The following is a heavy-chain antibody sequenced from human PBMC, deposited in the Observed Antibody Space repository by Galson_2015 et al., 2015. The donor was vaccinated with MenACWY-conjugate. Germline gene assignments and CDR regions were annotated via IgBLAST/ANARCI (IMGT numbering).Heavy chain of an antibody. D-gene: IGHD3-22*01. CDR3: SRGSRISMIKGGPLDVFDI. Sequence: CAISGDSVSSASADWNWIRQSPSRGLEWLGRTYYRSNWFTDYAVSVKNRVQITADTPKNRFFLHLNSVTPEDTAVYYCSRGSRISMIKGGPLDVFDIWRQGTMVPVSS. J-gene: IGHJ3*02. CDR1: GDSVSSASAD. CDR2: TYYRSNWFT. V-gene: IGHV6-1*01.